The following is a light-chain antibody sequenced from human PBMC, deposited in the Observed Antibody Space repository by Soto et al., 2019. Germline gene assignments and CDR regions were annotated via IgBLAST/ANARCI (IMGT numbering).Light chain of an antibody. CDR2: LNSDGSH. J-gene: IGLJ3*02. CDR3: QTWGSGIAV. CDR1: RGHSNYA. Sequence: QPVLTQSPSASASLGASVKLTCTLSRGHSNYAIAWHQQQPEKGPRNLMRLNSDGSHNKGDGIPDRFSGSSSGAERYLTISSLQSEDEADYYCQTWGSGIAVFGGGTK. V-gene: IGLV4-69*01.